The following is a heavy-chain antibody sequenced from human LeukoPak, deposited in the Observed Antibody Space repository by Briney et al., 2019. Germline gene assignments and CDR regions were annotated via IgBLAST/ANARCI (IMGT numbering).Heavy chain of an antibody. V-gene: IGHV3-7*01. CDR3: GRSFWSHSSFTTDV. Sequence: GGSLRLSCEASAFTFSYYWMSWVRQAPGKGLEWVANIKGEESEIYQLGSVRGRFTVSRDNARNSLYLQMHSLRDEDSAVYYCGRSFWSHSSFTTDVGGQGTTVTV. CDR2: IKGEESEI. CDR1: AFTFSYYW. D-gene: IGHD3-3*01. J-gene: IGHJ6*02.